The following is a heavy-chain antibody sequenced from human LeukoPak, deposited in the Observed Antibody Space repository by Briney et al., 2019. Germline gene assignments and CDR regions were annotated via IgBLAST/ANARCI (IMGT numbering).Heavy chain of an antibody. CDR1: GGSISSYY. Sequence: SETLSLTCTVSGGSISSYYWSWIRQPPGKGLESIGYIYDSGSTNYNPSLKSRVTISLDTSKNQFSLKLSSVTAADTAVYYCARHGGGYSFDYWGQGTLVTVSS. CDR2: IYDSGST. J-gene: IGHJ4*02. D-gene: IGHD5-18*01. CDR3: ARHGGGYSFDY. V-gene: IGHV4-59*01.